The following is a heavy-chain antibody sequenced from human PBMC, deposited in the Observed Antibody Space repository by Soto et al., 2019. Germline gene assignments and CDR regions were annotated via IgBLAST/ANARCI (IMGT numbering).Heavy chain of an antibody. Sequence: ASVKVSCKVSGYTLTELSMHWVRHAPGKGLEWMGGFDPEDGETIYAQKFQGRVTMTEDTSTDTAYMELSSLRSEDTAVYYCAIVFVVVPAAPDAFDIWGQGTMVTVSS. D-gene: IGHD2-2*01. V-gene: IGHV1-24*01. CDR3: AIVFVVVPAAPDAFDI. CDR1: GYTLTELS. J-gene: IGHJ3*02. CDR2: FDPEDGET.